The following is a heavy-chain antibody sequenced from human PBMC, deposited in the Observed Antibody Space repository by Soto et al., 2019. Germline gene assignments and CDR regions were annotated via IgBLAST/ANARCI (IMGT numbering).Heavy chain of an antibody. CDR2: IYYSGST. CDR3: ACRAVPSSRFTAY. CDR1: GGSISSSSYY. V-gene: IGHV4-39*01. D-gene: IGHD3-16*02. Sequence: QLQLQESGPGLVKPSETLSLTCTVSGGSISSSSYYWGWIRQPPGKGLEWIGSIYYSGSTYSNPSPQSRFTISVDTSHSPLSLNLSSATAADTPVYYCACRAVPSSRFTAYWCQVTLGTVSS. J-gene: IGHJ4*02.